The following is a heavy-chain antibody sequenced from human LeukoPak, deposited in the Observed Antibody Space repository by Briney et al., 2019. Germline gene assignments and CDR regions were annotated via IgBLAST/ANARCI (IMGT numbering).Heavy chain of an antibody. Sequence: ASVKVSCKASGYTFTSYDINWVRQATGQGLEWMGWMNPNSGNTGYAQKFQGRVTMTRNTSISTAYMELSGLRSEDTAVYYCAKESGIYSSSWYGPNYWGQGTLVTVSS. CDR1: GYTFTSYD. CDR3: AKESGIYSSSWYGPNY. CDR2: MNPNSGNT. D-gene: IGHD6-13*01. V-gene: IGHV1-8*01. J-gene: IGHJ4*02.